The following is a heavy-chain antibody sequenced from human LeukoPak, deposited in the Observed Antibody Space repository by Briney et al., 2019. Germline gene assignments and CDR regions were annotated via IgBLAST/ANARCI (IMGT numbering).Heavy chain of an antibody. Sequence: GASVKVSCKTSGYSFTNYGISWVRQAPGQGLEWMGWISGYSGNTNYAPKLQGRVTMTTDTSTSTAYMELSSLTSADTATYYSARVAATYGDPLEYDYWGQGTLVTVSS. D-gene: IGHD6-25*01. V-gene: IGHV1-18*01. J-gene: IGHJ4*02. CDR2: ISGYSGNT. CDR3: ARVAATYGDPLEYDY. CDR1: GYSFTNYG.